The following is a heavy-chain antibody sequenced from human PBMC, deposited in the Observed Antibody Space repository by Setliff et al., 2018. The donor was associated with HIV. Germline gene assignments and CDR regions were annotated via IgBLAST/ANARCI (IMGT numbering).Heavy chain of an antibody. Sequence: LRLSCAASGFSVSTNYLTWVRQAPGGGLEWLSYIGTSGHTIYYADSVKGRFTISRDNARDSVSLQMNSLRGDDTAVYYCARDDPFGESDAFDLWGQGTMVTVSS. J-gene: IGHJ3*01. D-gene: IGHD3-10*01. V-gene: IGHV3-48*01. CDR3: ARDDPFGESDAFDL. CDR2: IGTSGHTI. CDR1: GFSVSTNY.